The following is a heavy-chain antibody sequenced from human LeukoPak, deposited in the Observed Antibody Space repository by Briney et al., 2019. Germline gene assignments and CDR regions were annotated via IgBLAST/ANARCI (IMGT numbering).Heavy chain of an antibody. Sequence: GGSLRLSCAASGFTFSSYGMHWVRQAPGKGLEWVAVIWYDGSNKYYADSVKGRFTISSNNSKNTLYLQMNSLRAEDTAVYYCARENDYDSSGFWDYWGQGTLVTVSS. CDR1: GFTFSSYG. V-gene: IGHV3-33*01. CDR3: ARENDYDSSGFWDY. J-gene: IGHJ4*02. D-gene: IGHD3-22*01. CDR2: IWYDGSNK.